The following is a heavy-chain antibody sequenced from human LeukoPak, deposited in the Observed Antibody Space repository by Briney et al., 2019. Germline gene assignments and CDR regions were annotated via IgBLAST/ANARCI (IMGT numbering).Heavy chain of an antibody. D-gene: IGHD3-10*01. CDR1: GGPISSYY. Sequence: SETLSLTCTVSGGPISSYYWSWIRQPAGKGLEWIGRIYTSGSTNYNPSLKSRVTISVDPSKNQFSLKLSSVTAADTAVYYCARGTYGSGSTNRHYFDYWGQGTLVTVSS. V-gene: IGHV4-4*07. CDR3: ARGTYGSGSTNRHYFDY. CDR2: IYTSGST. J-gene: IGHJ4*02.